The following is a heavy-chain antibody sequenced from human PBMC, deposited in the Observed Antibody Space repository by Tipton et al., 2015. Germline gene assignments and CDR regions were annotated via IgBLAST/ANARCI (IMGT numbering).Heavy chain of an antibody. J-gene: IGHJ4*02. D-gene: IGHD3-22*01. V-gene: IGHV4-59*12. CDR2: IYYSGST. CDR1: GGSISHYY. Sequence: TLSLTCTVSGGSISHYYWSWIRQPPGKGLEWFGHIYYSGSTNYNPSLKSRVTISVDTSKNQFSLKLSSVTAADTAVYYCAREYDSSGQDYWGQGTLVTVSS. CDR3: AREYDSSGQDY.